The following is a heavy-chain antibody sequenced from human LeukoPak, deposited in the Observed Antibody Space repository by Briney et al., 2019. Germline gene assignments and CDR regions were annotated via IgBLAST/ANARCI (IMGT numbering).Heavy chain of an antibody. V-gene: IGHV1-69*04. CDR1: GGAFSSYA. CDR2: IIPIFGIA. CDR3: ARDGGSSYYCYGMDV. Sequence: ASVKVSCKASGGAFSSYAISWVRQAPGQGLEWMGRIIPIFGIANYAQKFQGRVTITADKSTSTAYMELSSLRSEDTAVYYCARDGGSSYYCYGMDVWGQGTTVTVSS. J-gene: IGHJ6*02. D-gene: IGHD6-6*01.